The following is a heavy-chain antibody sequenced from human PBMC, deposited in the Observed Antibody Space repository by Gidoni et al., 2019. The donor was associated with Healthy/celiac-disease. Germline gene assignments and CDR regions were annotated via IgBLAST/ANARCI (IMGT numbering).Heavy chain of an antibody. Sequence: EVQLVESGGGLVKPGGSLRLSCSASGFTFSSYSMNWVRQAPGQGLEWVSSISSSSSYIYYADSVKGRFTISIDNAKNSLYLQMNSLRAEDTAVYYCAREQITMVRGVMYYWGQGTLVTVSS. CDR2: ISSSSSYI. CDR1: GFTFSSYS. J-gene: IGHJ4*02. D-gene: IGHD3-10*01. CDR3: AREQITMVRGVMYY. V-gene: IGHV3-21*01.